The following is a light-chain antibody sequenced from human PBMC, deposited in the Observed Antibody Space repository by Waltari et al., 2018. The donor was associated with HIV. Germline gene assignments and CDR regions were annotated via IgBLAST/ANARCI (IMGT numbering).Light chain of an antibody. CDR1: QSVSSSY. V-gene: IGKV3-20*01. CDR3: QQYGSSPRTYS. Sequence: EIVLTQSPGTLSLSPGERATLPCRASQSVSSSYLAWYQQKPGQAPRLLIYGASSRATGIPDRFSGSGSGTDFTLTISRLEPEDFAVYYCQQYGSSPRTYSFGQGTKLEIK. CDR2: GAS. J-gene: IGKJ2*03.